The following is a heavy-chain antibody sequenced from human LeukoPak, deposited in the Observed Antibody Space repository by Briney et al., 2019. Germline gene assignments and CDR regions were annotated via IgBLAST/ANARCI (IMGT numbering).Heavy chain of an antibody. Sequence: VASVKVSCKASGYTFTGYYMHWVRQAPGQGLEWMGWINPNSGGTNYAQKFQGRVTMTRDTSISIAYMELSRLRSDDTAVYYCARASSPPYSSSWYYFDYWGQGTLVTVSS. CDR3: ARASSPPYSSSWYYFDY. CDR2: INPNSGGT. V-gene: IGHV1-2*02. J-gene: IGHJ4*02. CDR1: GYTFTGYY. D-gene: IGHD6-13*01.